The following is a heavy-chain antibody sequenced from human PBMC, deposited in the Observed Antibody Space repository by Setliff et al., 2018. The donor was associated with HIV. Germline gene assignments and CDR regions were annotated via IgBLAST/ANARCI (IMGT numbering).Heavy chain of an antibody. J-gene: IGHJ5*02. Sequence: PSETLSLTCAVFGGSFSDFYWSWIRQPPGKGLEWIGEISYSGSTVHNPSLKSRVTMSVDASKNQVSLNLNSVTAADTAIYYCARGVARQVVIDRWFDPWGQGTPVTVSS. CDR2: ISYSGST. CDR3: ARGVARQVVIDRWFDP. CDR1: GGSFSDFY. D-gene: IGHD2-21*01. V-gene: IGHV4-34*01.